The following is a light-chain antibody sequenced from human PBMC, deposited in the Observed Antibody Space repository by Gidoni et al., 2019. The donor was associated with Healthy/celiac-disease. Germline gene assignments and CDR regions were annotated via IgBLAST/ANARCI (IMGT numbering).Light chain of an antibody. CDR1: ISNIGAGYD. CDR2: GNS. V-gene: IGLV1-40*01. Sequence: QSVLTQPPSVSGAPGQRVTISCTGSISNIGAGYDVHWYQQLPGKAPKLLIYGNSNRPAGVPDRFSGSKSGTSASLAITGLQAEDEADYYCQSYDSSLSGWVFGGGTKLTVL. J-gene: IGLJ3*02. CDR3: QSYDSSLSGWV.